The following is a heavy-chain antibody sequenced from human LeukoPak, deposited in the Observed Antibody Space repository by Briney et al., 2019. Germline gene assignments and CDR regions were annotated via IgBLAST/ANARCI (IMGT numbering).Heavy chain of an antibody. CDR2: IYYSGST. CDR3: ALYCSGGSCCGEYDY. Sequence: PSETLSLTCTVSGGSISSYYWSWIRQPPGKGLEWIGYIYYSGSTNYNPSLKSRVTISVDTSKNQFSLKLSSVTAADTAVYYCALYCSGGSCCGEYDYWGQGTLVTVSS. CDR1: GGSISSYY. D-gene: IGHD2-15*01. J-gene: IGHJ4*02. V-gene: IGHV4-59*01.